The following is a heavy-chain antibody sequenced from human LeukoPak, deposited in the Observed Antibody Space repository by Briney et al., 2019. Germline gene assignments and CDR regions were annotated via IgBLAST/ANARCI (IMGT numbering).Heavy chain of an antibody. D-gene: IGHD3-16*01. CDR2: IGSAGDT. V-gene: IGHV3-13*01. CDR1: GFTFSTYD. J-gene: IGHJ4*02. CDR3: VRGGEISFDY. Sequence: GGSLRLSCAASGFTFSTYDMHWVRQATGKGLEWVSSIGSAGDTYYAGSVKGRFTISRENDKSCLYLQMNSLRDGDTAVYYCVRGGEISFDYWGQGTLVTVSS.